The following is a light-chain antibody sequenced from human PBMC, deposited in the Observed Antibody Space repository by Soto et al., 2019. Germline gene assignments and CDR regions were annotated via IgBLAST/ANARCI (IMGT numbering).Light chain of an antibody. CDR2: SAS. J-gene: IGKJ4*01. CDR3: QQNYSPPFS. Sequence: DIPMTQSPSSLSASVGDRVTITCRTSQSISTYLSWFQQKPGEAPRLLMYSASSLPSGVPSRFIGSGSWTDFTRTISSLQPEDFATYDDQQNYSPPFSFGGRTKV. CDR1: QSISTY. V-gene: IGKV1-39*01.